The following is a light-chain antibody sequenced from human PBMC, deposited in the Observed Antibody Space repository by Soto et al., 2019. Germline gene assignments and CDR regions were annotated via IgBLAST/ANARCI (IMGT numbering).Light chain of an antibody. J-gene: IGKJ5*01. Sequence: DIQMTQSPSTLSASVGDRVTITCRARQTISNHLNWYQQKPGEAPKLLIYAASTLQSGVPSRLSGSGYETDFTLSITSLQAEDSATYYCQQSYNSHTFGQRTRLEIK. CDR3: QQSYNSHT. V-gene: IGKV1-39*01. CDR2: AAS. CDR1: QTISNH.